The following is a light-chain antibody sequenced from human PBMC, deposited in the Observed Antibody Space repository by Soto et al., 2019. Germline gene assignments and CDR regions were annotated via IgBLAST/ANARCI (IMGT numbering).Light chain of an antibody. CDR1: NSNIGAGYD. V-gene: IGLV1-40*01. CDR3: QSYDTSLSGFVV. Sequence: QSVLTQPPSVSGVPGQRVTISCTGSNSNIGAGYDVHWYQQLPGTAPKLLIYGNSNRPSGVPDRFSGSKSGTSASLAITGLQAEDEADYYCQSYDTSLSGFVVFGGGTKLTVL. CDR2: GNS. J-gene: IGLJ2*01.